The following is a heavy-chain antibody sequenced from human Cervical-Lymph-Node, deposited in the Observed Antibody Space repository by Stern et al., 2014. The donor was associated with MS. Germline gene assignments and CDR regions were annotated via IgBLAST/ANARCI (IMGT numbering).Heavy chain of an antibody. Sequence: MQLLESGAEVKKTGSSVKVSCKASGYTFTYRYLHWVRQAPGQALEWMGWITPFNGNTNYAQKFQDRVTITRDRSMSTAYMELSSLRSEDTAMYYCASQGAGTTGFDYWGQGTLVTVSS. CDR3: ASQGAGTTGFDY. CDR2: ITPFNGNT. V-gene: IGHV1-45*02. J-gene: IGHJ4*02. CDR1: GYTFTYRY. D-gene: IGHD1-1*01.